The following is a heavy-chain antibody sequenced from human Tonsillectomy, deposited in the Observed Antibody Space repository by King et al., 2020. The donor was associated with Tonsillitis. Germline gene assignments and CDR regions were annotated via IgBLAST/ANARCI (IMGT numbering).Heavy chain of an antibody. CDR2: IYSSGYT. D-gene: IGHD2-8*01. J-gene: IGHJ4*02. CDR1: GGSISSGDYF. CDR3: ARGPRVLVVHAAQDY. V-gene: IGHV4-31*03. Sequence: VPLQEAGPGLVKPSQTLSLTCNVSGGSISSGDYFWSWIRQHPGKGLEWIGYIYSSGYTYYNPSLKSRITISLDTSKNQFSLSLSSVTAADTAVYFCARGPRVLVVHAAQDYXGQGTLVTVSS.